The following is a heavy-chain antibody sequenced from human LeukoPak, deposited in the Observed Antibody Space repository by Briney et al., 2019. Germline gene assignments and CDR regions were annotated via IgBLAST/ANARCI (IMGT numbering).Heavy chain of an antibody. Sequence: GRSLRLSCAASGFTFSSFGMHWVRQAPGKGLEWVAVISRDGTNKYYADSVKGRFTISRDNSRSTLYLQMNSLSAEDTAVYYCARDRYSSMWSVFEYWGQGALVTVSS. CDR2: ISRDGTNK. CDR3: ARDRYSSMWSVFEY. V-gene: IGHV3-30*03. D-gene: IGHD6-13*01. CDR1: GFTFSSFG. J-gene: IGHJ4*02.